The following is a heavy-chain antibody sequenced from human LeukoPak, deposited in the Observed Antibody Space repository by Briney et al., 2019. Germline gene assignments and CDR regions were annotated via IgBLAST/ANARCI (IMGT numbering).Heavy chain of an antibody. J-gene: IGHJ4*02. CDR3: ARDQGYYGSGGLLAPDY. D-gene: IGHD3-10*01. Sequence: GGSLRLSCAASGFTFSSYAMSWVRQAPGKGLEWVLAISGSGGSTYYADSVKGRFTISRDNSKNTLYLQMNSLRSDDTAVYYCARDQGYYGSGGLLAPDYWGQGTLVTVSS. CDR1: GFTFSSYA. V-gene: IGHV3-23*01. CDR2: ISGSGGST.